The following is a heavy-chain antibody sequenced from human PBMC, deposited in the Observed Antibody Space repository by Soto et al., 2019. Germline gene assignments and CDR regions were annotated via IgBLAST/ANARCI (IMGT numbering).Heavy chain of an antibody. Sequence: QVQLVQSGPELKNPGASVKVACKASGFTFSSYGFSWVRQAPGQGLEWMGWVNAFNGKRNYAHNLQGRVTITTDTSTSTAYMELRSLRSDDTAFYYCARDDDFRGGSLLHWGQGTLITVSS. D-gene: IGHD3-3*01. V-gene: IGHV1-18*01. J-gene: IGHJ4*02. CDR3: ARDDDFRGGSLLH. CDR2: VNAFNGKR. CDR1: GFTFSSYG.